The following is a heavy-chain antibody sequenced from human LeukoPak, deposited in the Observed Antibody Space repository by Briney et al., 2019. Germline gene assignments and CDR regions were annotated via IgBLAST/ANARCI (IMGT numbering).Heavy chain of an antibody. V-gene: IGHV1-69*04. D-gene: IGHD3/OR15-3a*01. CDR2: IIPILGIA. CDR3: ARGARGWTTNYFDY. CDR1: GGTFSSYA. Sequence: ASVKVSCKASGGTFSSYAISWVRQAPGQGLEWMGRIIPILGIANYAQKFQGRVTITADKSTSTAYMELSSLRSEDTAVYYCARGARGWTTNYFDYWGQGTLVTVSS. J-gene: IGHJ4*02.